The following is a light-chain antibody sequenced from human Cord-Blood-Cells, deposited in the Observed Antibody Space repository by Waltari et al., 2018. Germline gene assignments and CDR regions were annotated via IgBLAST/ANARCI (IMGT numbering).Light chain of an antibody. V-gene: IGLV3-25*02. CDR2: KDS. J-gene: IGLJ2*01. Sequence: SYELTQPPSVSVSPGQTPRITCSGDALPKQYAYWYQQKPGQAPVLVIYKDSESPSGIPERFSGSSSGTTGTLTISGVQAEDEADYYCQAEDSSGTYVVVGGGTKLTVL. CDR1: ALPKQY. CDR3: QAEDSSGTYVV.